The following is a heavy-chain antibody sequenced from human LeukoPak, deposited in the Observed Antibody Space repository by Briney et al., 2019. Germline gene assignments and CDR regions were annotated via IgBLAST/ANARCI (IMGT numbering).Heavy chain of an antibody. V-gene: IGHV4-30-4*01. CDR2: IYYSGST. CDR1: GGSISSGDYY. CDR3: ARESDGVDRTHYDDCSGGSCYSRT. D-gene: IGHD2-15*01. Sequence: PSQTLSLTCTVSGGSISSGDYYWSWIRQPPGKGLEWIGYIYYSGSTYYNPSLKSRVTISVDTSKNQFSLKLSSVTAADTAVYYCARESDGVDRTHYDDCSGGSCYSRTWGQGTLVTVSS. J-gene: IGHJ5*02.